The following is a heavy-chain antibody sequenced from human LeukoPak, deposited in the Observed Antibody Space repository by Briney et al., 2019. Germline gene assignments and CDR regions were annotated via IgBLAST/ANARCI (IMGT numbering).Heavy chain of an antibody. J-gene: IGHJ4*02. Sequence: SETLSLTCTVSGGSISSSSYYWGWIRQPPGKELEWIGSIYYSGSTYYNPSLKSRVTISVDTSKNQFSLKLSSVTAADTAVYYCASITAMAIKFCHWGQGTLVTVSS. CDR2: IYYSGST. CDR3: ASITAMAIKFCH. V-gene: IGHV4-39*07. D-gene: IGHD5-18*01. CDR1: GGSISSSSYY.